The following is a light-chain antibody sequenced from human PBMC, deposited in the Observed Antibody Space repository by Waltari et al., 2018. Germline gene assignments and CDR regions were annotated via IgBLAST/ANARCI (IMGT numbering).Light chain of an antibody. CDR2: DNT. CDR1: SPNIGAGYD. Sequence: QSVLTPPPSVSGAPGQRVTISCTGTSPNIGAGYDVHWYQKLPGTAPKLLIYDNTNRPSGVPDRFSGSKSGTSASLAITGLQAEDEADYYCQSYDSSLSGFYVFGTGTRVTVL. V-gene: IGLV1-40*01. CDR3: QSYDSSLSGFYV. J-gene: IGLJ1*01.